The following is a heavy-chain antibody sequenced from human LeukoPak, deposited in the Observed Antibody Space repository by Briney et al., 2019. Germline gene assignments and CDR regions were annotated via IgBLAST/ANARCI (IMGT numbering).Heavy chain of an antibody. CDR3: AKGHLGDYHSDY. CDR2: ISYDGSNK. V-gene: IGHV3-30*18. D-gene: IGHD4-17*01. J-gene: IGHJ4*02. CDR1: GFTFSSYG. Sequence: GGSLRLSCAASGFTFSSYGMHWVRQAPGKGLEWVAVISYDGSNKYYADSVKGRFTISRDNSKNTLYLQMNSLRAEDTAVYYCAKGHLGDYHSDYWGQGTLVTVSS.